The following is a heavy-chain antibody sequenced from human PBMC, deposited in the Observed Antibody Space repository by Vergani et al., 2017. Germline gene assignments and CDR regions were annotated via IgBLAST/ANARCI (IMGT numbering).Heavy chain of an antibody. D-gene: IGHD2-15*01. CDR3: AVSCIVVVLAPNDYYMDV. V-gene: IGHV1-69*01. CDR2: IIPIFGTA. J-gene: IGHJ6*03. CDR1: GGTFSSYA. Sequence: QVQLVQSGAEVKKPGSSVKVSCKASGGTFSSYAISWVRQAPGQGLEWMGGIIPIFGTANYEQKFEGRVTITADESTSTAYMELSSLRSEDTAVYYCAVSCIVVVLAPNDYYMDVWGKGTTVTVSS.